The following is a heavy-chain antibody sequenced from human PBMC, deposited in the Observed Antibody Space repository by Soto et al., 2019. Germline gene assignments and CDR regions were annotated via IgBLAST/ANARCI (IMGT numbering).Heavy chain of an antibody. CDR3: ARDIGSSGYLL. CDR2: IYYSGST. J-gene: IGHJ4*02. V-gene: IGHV4-30-4*01. D-gene: IGHD3-22*01. CDR1: GGSISSGDYY. Sequence: SETLSLTCTVSGGSISSGDYYWSWIRQPPGKGLEWIGYIYYSGSTYYNPSLKSRVTISVDTSKNQFSLKLSSVTAADTAVYYCARDIGSSGYLLWGQGTLVTVS.